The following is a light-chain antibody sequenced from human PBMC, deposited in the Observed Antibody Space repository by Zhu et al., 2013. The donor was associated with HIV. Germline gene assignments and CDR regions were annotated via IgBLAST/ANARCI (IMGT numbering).Light chain of an antibody. Sequence: QSALTQPASVSGSPGQSITISCTGTSSDVGDYNYVSWYQQHPGKAPKLIIYEVSNRPSGVSNRFSGSKSGNTASLTISGLQAEDEADYYCSSYTTSSTRVFGGGTKLTVL. CDR3: SSYTTSSTRV. CDR2: EVS. V-gene: IGLV2-14*01. CDR1: SSDVGDYNY. J-gene: IGLJ2*01.